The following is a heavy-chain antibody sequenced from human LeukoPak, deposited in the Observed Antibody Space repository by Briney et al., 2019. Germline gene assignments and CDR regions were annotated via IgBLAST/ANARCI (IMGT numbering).Heavy chain of an antibody. CDR1: GFTFSSYA. CDR3: AKHAAIVVVTSFDY. Sequence: GGSLRLSCAASGFTFSSYAMSWVRQAPGKGLEWVSAISGSGGSAYYADSVKGRFTISRDNSKNTLYLQMNSLRAKDTAVYYCAKHAAIVVVTSFDYWGQGTLVTVSS. CDR2: ISGSGGSA. V-gene: IGHV3-23*01. D-gene: IGHD3-22*01. J-gene: IGHJ4*02.